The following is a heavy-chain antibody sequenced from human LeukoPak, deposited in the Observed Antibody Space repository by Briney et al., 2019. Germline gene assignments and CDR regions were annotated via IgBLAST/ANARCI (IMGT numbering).Heavy chain of an antibody. CDR1: GFTFSIYA. CDR2: ITGTGAGYST. J-gene: IGHJ4*02. D-gene: IGHD7-27*01. Sequence: GGSLRLSCAASGFTFSIYAMSWVRQAPGKGLEWVSAITGTGAGYSTYYADSVKGRFTISRDNSKNTQYLQMNSLGAEDTAVYYCAKDRGGTGNAYYFDSWGQGTLVTVSS. V-gene: IGHV3-23*01. CDR3: AKDRGGTGNAYYFDS.